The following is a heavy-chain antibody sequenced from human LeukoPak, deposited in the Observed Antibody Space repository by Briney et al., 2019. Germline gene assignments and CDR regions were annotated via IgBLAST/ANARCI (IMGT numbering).Heavy chain of an antibody. CDR1: GYTFTSYG. V-gene: IGHV1-18*01. J-gene: IGHJ4*02. CDR3: ARDAPLLWFGELSPGFDY. Sequence: ASVKVSCKASGYTFTSYGISWVRQAPGQRLEWMGWISAYNGNTNYAQKLQGRVTMTTDTSTSTAYMELRSLRSDDTAVYYCARDAPLLWFGELSPGFDYWGQGTLVTVSS. CDR2: ISAYNGNT. D-gene: IGHD3-10*01.